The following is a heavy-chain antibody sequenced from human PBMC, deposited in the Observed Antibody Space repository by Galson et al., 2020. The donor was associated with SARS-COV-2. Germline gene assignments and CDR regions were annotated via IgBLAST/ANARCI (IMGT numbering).Heavy chain of an antibody. J-gene: IGHJ4*02. D-gene: IGHD3-3*01. Sequence: SETLSLTCTVSGGSISSGGYYWSWIRQHPGKGLEWIGYIYYSGSTYYNPSLKSRVTISVDTSKNQFSLKLSSVTAADTAVYYCARALGRITIFGVVIRNYFDYWGQVTLVTVSS. CDR3: ARALGRITIFGVVIRNYFDY. CDR2: IYYSGST. V-gene: IGHV4-31*03. CDR1: GGSISSGGYY.